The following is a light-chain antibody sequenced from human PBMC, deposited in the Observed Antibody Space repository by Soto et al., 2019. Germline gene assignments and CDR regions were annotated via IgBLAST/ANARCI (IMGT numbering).Light chain of an antibody. CDR3: SSYTNTGTSYV. V-gene: IGLV2-14*01. CDR2: EVS. J-gene: IGLJ1*01. CDR1: ISDVGGYNY. Sequence: QSALTQPASVSGSPGQSITISCTGTISDVGGYNYVSWYQQHPGKAPKLMIYEVSNRPAGLSNRFSGSKSGNTASLTISGLLAEDEAEYYCSSYTNTGTSYVFGTGTKLTVL.